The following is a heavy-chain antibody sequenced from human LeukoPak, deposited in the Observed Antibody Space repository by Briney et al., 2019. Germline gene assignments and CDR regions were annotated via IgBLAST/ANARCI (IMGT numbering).Heavy chain of an antibody. CDR3: AKSPRYCSGGSCYSDY. V-gene: IGHV3-33*06. D-gene: IGHD2-15*01. CDR2: IWYDGSNK. CDR1: GFTFSSYG. Sequence: PGGSLRLSCAAPGFTFSSYGMHWVRQAPGKGLEWVAVIWYDGSNKYYADSVKGRFTISRDNSKNTLYLQMNSLRAEDTAVYYCAKSPRYCSGGSCYSDYWGQGTLVTVSS. J-gene: IGHJ4*02.